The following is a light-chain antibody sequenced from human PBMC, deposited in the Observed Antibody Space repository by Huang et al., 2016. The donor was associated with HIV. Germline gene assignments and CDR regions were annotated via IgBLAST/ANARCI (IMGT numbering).Light chain of an antibody. J-gene: IGKJ2*01. CDR3: HQYYSFPYT. CDR2: SAS. CDR1: QGISNY. Sequence: DIEMTQSPSSLSASVGARVTVTCRARQGISNYLAWFQQKPGKAPKSLIQSASSLERGVPARFSGSGSGTDFTLTISGLQPDDSATYYCHQYYSFPYTFGQGTKVEIK. V-gene: IGKV1-16*01.